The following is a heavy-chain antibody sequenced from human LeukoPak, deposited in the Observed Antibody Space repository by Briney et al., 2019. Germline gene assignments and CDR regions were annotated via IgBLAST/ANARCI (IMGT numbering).Heavy chain of an antibody. D-gene: IGHD2-15*01. CDR3: AKDGGSDPDSFDI. J-gene: IGHJ3*02. CDR2: IRYDGSNK. CDR1: GFSFSRYW. V-gene: IGHV3-30*02. Sequence: PGGSLRLSCEASGFSFSRYWMSWVRQAPGKGLEWLAFIRYDGSNKNYADSVKGRFTISRDNTKNNLYLQMNSLRAEDTAVYYCAKDGGSDPDSFDIWGQGTMVTVSS.